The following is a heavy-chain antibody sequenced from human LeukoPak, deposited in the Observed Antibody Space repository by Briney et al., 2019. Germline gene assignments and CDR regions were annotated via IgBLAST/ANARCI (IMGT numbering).Heavy chain of an antibody. V-gene: IGHV5-51*01. CDR2: IYPGDSDT. CDR1: GYSFTTYW. Sequence: GESLKISCKGSGYSFTTYWIGWVRQMPGKGLEWMGIIYPGDSDTRYSPSFQGQVTISADKSISTAYLQWSSLKASDTAMYYCARRATRYDYYCYYMDVWGKGTTVTVSS. CDR3: ARRATRYDYYCYYMDV. D-gene: IGHD5-12*01. J-gene: IGHJ6*03.